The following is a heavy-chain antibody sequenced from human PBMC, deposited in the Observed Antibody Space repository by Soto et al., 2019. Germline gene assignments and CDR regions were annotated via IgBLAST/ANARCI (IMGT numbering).Heavy chain of an antibody. V-gene: IGHV3-7*03. J-gene: IGHJ4*02. CDR2: TTQDGNDK. CDR3: STDRSIFGVVIPLGY. D-gene: IGHD3-3*01. Sequence: PGGLLRVSWAASRYRFNPSYMTFARQAQGKGLEWLAMTTQDGNDKHYVDSVRGRFTISRDSAKNSMYLQMNSLKTEDTAVYYCSTDRSIFGVVIPLGYWGQGTLVTVSS. CDR1: RYRFNPSY.